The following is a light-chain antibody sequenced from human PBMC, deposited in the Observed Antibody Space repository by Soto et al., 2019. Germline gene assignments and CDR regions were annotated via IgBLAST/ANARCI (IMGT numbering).Light chain of an antibody. Sequence: QSVLTQSPSASGTPGQRVSISCSGSPSNIGTNTVSWYQHVPGTAPKLLIYSNDQRPSAVPGRFSGSKSGTSASLAIRGLLSEDEADYYCATWDDSLNVVFGGGTKLPV. CDR2: SND. CDR3: ATWDDSLNVV. J-gene: IGLJ2*01. CDR1: PSNIGTNT. V-gene: IGLV1-44*01.